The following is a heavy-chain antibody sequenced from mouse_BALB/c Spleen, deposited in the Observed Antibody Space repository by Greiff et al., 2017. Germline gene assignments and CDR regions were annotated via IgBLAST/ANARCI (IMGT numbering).Heavy chain of an antibody. CDR1: GFSFTSYG. J-gene: IGHJ3*01. CDR3: ARDRGYYGYPFAY. Sequence: VKLMESGPGLVAPSQSLSITCTVSGFSFTSYGVHWVRQPPGKGLEWLGVIWAGGSTNYNSALMSRLSISKDNSKSQVFLKMNSLQTDDTAMYYCARDRGYYGYPFAYWGQGTLVTVSA. D-gene: IGHD1-2*01. V-gene: IGHV2-9*02. CDR2: IWAGGST.